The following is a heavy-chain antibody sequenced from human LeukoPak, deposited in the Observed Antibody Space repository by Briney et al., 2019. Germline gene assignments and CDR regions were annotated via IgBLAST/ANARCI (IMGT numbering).Heavy chain of an antibody. CDR2: IYTSGST. Sequence: PSETLSLTCTVPGGSISSYYWSWIRQPAGKGLEWIGRIYTSGSTNYNPSLKSRVTMSVDKSKNQFSLKLSTVTAADTAAYYCARVADYGEVPWGQGTLVTVSS. CDR3: ARVADYGEVP. J-gene: IGHJ5*02. D-gene: IGHD4/OR15-4a*01. V-gene: IGHV4-4*07. CDR1: GGSISSYY.